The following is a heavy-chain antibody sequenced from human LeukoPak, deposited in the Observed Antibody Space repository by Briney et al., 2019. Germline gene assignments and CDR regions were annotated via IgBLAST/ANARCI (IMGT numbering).Heavy chain of an antibody. Sequence: GGSLRLSCAASGFTFTTNAMSRVRQAPGKGLEWVSAISGRTGATYYADSEKGRFTISRDNSKSTLYLQMDSLRAEDTAVYYCAKCGNSGCHLIDYWGQGTLVTVSS. J-gene: IGHJ4*02. CDR2: ISGRTGAT. CDR3: AKCGNSGCHLIDY. D-gene: IGHD5-12*01. CDR1: GFTFTTNA. V-gene: IGHV3-23*01.